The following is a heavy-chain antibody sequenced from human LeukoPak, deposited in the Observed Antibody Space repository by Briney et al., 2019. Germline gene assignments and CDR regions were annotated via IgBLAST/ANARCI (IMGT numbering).Heavy chain of an antibody. CDR2: ISGSVPST. CDR1: GFPFSSYG. CDR3: ARRAGGYSHPYDY. D-gene: IGHD4-23*01. Sequence: GGSLRLSCAASGFPFSSYGMSWVRQAPGKGLEWVSGISGSVPSTYYADSVKGRFTISRDNSKNTLYLQMNSLRAEDTAVYYCARRAGGYSHPYDYWGQGILVTVSS. V-gene: IGHV3-23*01. J-gene: IGHJ4*02.